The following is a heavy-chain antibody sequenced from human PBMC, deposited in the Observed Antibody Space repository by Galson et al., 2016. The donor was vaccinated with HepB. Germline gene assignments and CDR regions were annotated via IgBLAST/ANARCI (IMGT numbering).Heavy chain of an antibody. V-gene: IGHV4-61*01. CDR3: AKDNSGSYIDY. Sequence: SETLSLTCSISGVSVSNDRLYWSWIRQPPGKGLEWIGFYHYSGSTNYNASLKSRVTISFDTSKNQFSLKLRSVTAADTAVYYCAKDNSGSYIDYWGQGILVTVSS. CDR1: GVSVSNDRLY. J-gene: IGHJ4*02. D-gene: IGHD1-26*01. CDR2: YHYSGST.